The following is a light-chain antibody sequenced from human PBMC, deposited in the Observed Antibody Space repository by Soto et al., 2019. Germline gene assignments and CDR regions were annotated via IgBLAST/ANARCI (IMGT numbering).Light chain of an antibody. CDR3: QQYKSYSRGT. Sequence: DIQMTQSPSTLSASVGDRVTIACRASQNIKNWLAWYQQKPGQVPKLLVYTASSLESWVPSRFSGRRSGTEFAAAIGSLQPDDFATYYGQQYKSYSRGTVGQGTNVEFK. J-gene: IGKJ1*01. CDR1: QNIKNW. CDR2: TAS. V-gene: IGKV1-5*03.